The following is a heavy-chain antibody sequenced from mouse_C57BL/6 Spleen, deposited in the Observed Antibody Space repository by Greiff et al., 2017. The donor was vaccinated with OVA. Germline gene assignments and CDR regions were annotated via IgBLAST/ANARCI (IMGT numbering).Heavy chain of an antibody. CDR1: GYAFSSSW. CDR3: AKGCDYGTLFAY. V-gene: IGHV1-82*01. D-gene: IGHD2-1*01. J-gene: IGHJ3*01. Sequence: VQLQQSGPELVKPGASVKISCKASGYAFSSSWMNWVKQRPGKGLEWIGRIYPGDGDTNYNGKFKGKATLTADKSSSTAYMQLSSLTSEDSAVYFCAKGCDYGTLFAYWGQGTLVTVSA. CDR2: IYPGDGDT.